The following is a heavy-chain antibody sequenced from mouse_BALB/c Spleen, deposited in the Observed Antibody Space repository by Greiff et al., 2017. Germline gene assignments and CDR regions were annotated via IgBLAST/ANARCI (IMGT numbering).Heavy chain of an antibody. CDR1: GYSITSGYY. CDR3: ARWGAGLYDYDVAY. V-gene: IGHV3-6*02. Sequence: VQLQQSGPGLVKPSQSLSLTCSVTGYSITSGYYWNWIRQFPGNKLEWMGYISYDGSNNYNPSLKNRISITRDTSKNQFFLKLNSVTTEDTATYYCARWGAGLYDYDVAYWGQGTLVTVSA. J-gene: IGHJ3*01. CDR2: ISYDGSN. D-gene: IGHD2-4*01.